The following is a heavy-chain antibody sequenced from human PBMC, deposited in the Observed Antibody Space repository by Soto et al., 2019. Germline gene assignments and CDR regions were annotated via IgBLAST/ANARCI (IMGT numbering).Heavy chain of an antibody. J-gene: IGHJ4*02. CDR2: IIPILGIA. Sequence: GASVKVSCKASGGTFSSYTISWVRQAPGQGLEWMGRIIPILGIANYAQKFQGRVTITADKSTSTAYMELSSLRSEDTAVYYCARDPNGEYDLLFDYWGQGTLVTVSS. CDR1: GGTFSSYT. V-gene: IGHV1-69*04. CDR3: ARDPNGEYDLLFDY. D-gene: IGHD4-17*01.